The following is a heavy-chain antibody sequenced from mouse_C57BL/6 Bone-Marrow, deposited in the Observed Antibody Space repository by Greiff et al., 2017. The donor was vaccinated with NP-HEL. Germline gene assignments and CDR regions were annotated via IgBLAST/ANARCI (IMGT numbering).Heavy chain of an antibody. CDR1: GFTFSSYA. CDR3: ASSNWYFDV. D-gene: IGHD1-1*01. Sequence: EVQRVESGGGLVKPGGSLKLSCAASGFTFSSYAMSWVRQTPEKRLEWVATISDGGSYTYYPDNVKGRFTISRDNAKNNLYLQMSHLKSEDTAMYYCASSNWYFDVWGTGTTVTVSS. CDR2: ISDGGSYT. V-gene: IGHV5-4*01. J-gene: IGHJ1*03.